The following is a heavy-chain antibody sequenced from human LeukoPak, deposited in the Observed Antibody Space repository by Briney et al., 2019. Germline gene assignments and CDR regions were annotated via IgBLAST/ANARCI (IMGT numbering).Heavy chain of an antibody. J-gene: IGHJ4*02. V-gene: IGHV3-7*01. D-gene: IGHD1-7*01. Sequence: GGSLRLSCAASGFTFSNYWMSWVRQAPGKGLEWVANIKEDGSEKYYVDSVKGRFTISRDNAKNSLYLQMNSLRAEDTAVYYCARVETGTTLIGATDYWGQGTLVTVSS. CDR1: GFTFSNYW. CDR3: ARVETGTTLIGATDY. CDR2: IKEDGSEK.